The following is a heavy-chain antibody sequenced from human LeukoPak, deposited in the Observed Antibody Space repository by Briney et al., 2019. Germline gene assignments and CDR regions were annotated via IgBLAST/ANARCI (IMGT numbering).Heavy chain of an antibody. CDR2: IHYSGDT. Sequence: SETLSLTCTVSGASISSYYWTWIRQPPGKGLEWIGYIHYSGDTKCNPSLKSQVTISVDTSKNQVSLQLNSVTAADTAVYYCAGYCGGGSCADSWGQGTTVTVSS. V-gene: IGHV4-59*08. CDR3: AGYCGGGSCADS. CDR1: GASISSYY. D-gene: IGHD2-15*01. J-gene: IGHJ6*02.